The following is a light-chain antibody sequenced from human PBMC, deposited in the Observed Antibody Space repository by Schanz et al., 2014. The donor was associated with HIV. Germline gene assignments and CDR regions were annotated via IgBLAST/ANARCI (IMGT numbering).Light chain of an antibody. CDR2: DNT. CDR3: QSFDSSLNGVV. V-gene: IGLV1-40*01. J-gene: IGLJ3*02. Sequence: QSVLAQPPSVSGAPGQRVTISCTGSSSNIGADFDVHWYQLLPGTAPKLLIFDNTNRPSGVPARFSGSKSGSSASLDISGLQAEDEADFFCQSFDSSLNGVVFGGGTKVTVL. CDR1: SSNIGADFD.